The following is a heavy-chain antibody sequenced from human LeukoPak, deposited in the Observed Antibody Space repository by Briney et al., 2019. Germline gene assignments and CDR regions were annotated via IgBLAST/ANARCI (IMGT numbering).Heavy chain of an antibody. Sequence: SETLSLTCTVSGDSISSSGSYWGWIRQPPGKGLEWIGTISYSGSTYYNPSLKSRVAISVDTSKNQFSLKLNSMTAADTAVYYCARHFDFWGQGTLVTVSS. CDR1: GDSISSSGSY. J-gene: IGHJ4*02. CDR3: ARHFDF. CDR2: ISYSGST. V-gene: IGHV4-39*01.